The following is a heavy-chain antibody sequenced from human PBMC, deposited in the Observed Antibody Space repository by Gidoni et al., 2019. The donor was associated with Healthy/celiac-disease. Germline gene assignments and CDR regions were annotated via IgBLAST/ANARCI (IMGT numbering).Heavy chain of an antibody. Sequence: EVQLLESGGGLVQPGGSLRLSCAASGFTFSSYAMSWVRQAPGKGLEWFSGSSGSGGSTYYADSVKGRFTISRDNSKNTLYLQMNSLRAEDTAVYYCAKDGRSPVTYYYYYMDVWGKGTTVTVSS. J-gene: IGHJ6*03. CDR1: GFTFSSYA. D-gene: IGHD4-17*01. V-gene: IGHV3-23*01. CDR3: AKDGRSPVTYYYYYMDV. CDR2: SSGSGGST.